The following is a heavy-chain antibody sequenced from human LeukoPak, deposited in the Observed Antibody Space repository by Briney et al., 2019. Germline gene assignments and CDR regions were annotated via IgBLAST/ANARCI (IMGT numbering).Heavy chain of an antibody. CDR3: ARVYFDWLFSSGMDV. V-gene: IGHV4-31*03. CDR1: GGSISSGGYY. J-gene: IGHJ6*02. D-gene: IGHD3-9*01. CDR2: IYYSGST. Sequence: SQTLSLTCTVSGGSISSGGYYWSWIRQHPGKGLERIGYIYYSGSTYYNPSLKSRVTISVDTSKNQFSLKLSSVTAADTAVYYCARVYFDWLFSSGMDVWGQGTTVTVSS.